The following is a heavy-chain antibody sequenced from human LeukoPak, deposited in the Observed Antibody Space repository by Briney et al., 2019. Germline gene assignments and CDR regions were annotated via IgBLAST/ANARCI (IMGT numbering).Heavy chain of an antibody. J-gene: IGHJ2*01. Sequence: GGSLRLSCAASGFTFSGSAIHWVRQASGKGLEWVGRIRIKPNNYATAYTESLKGRFTISRDDSRNTAYLQMNSLKTEDTAVYYCVRGDDYGGYRYFDLWGRGTLVTASS. CDR1: GFTFSGSA. CDR2: IRIKPNNYAT. V-gene: IGHV3-73*01. D-gene: IGHD4-23*01. CDR3: VRGDDYGGYRYFDL.